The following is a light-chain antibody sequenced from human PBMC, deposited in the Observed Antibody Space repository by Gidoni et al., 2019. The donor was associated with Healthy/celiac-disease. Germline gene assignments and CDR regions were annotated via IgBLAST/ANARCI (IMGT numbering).Light chain of an antibody. Sequence: IVLPQSPGTLSLSPGERATLSCRASQSVSSSYLAWYQQKPGQAPRLLIYGASSMATGIPDRCSGSGSGTDFTLTISRMEHEDVAVYYCQQYGSSPRVYTFGQGTKLEIK. CDR3: QQYGSSPRVYT. J-gene: IGKJ2*01. V-gene: IGKV3-20*01. CDR1: QSVSSSY. CDR2: GAS.